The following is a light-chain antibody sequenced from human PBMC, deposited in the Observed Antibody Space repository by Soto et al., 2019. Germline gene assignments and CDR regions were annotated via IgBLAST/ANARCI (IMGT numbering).Light chain of an antibody. CDR3: MQATQFQWT. Sequence: IVMTQTPLSSPVTLGQPASISCRSSQSLVNSDGNTYLSWLQQRPGQPPRLLIYKISNRLSGVPDRFSGSGAGTDFTLNIRRVEAEDVGLYYCMQATQFQWTFGQGTKVDIK. V-gene: IGKV2-24*01. J-gene: IGKJ1*01. CDR2: KIS. CDR1: QSLVNSDGNTY.